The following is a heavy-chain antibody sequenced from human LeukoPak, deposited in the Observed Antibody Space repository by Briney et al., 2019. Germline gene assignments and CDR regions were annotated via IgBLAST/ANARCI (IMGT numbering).Heavy chain of an antibody. Sequence: SETLSLTCTVSGGSISNYYWRWIRQPPGKGLEWIGYIYYSGSTNYNPSLKSRVTISVDTSKNQFSLKLSSVTAADTAVYYCARGPIAKYWGQGTLVTVSS. CDR2: IYYSGST. CDR3: ARGPIAKY. J-gene: IGHJ4*02. V-gene: IGHV4-59*01. CDR1: GGSISNYY.